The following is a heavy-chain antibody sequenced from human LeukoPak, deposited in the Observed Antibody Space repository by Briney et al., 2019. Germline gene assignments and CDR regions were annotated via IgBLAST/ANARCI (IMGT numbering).Heavy chain of an antibody. CDR1: VFTVSSNY. CDR3: ASFIYVWGSYPTDY. J-gene: IGHJ4*02. D-gene: IGHD3-16*02. V-gene: IGHV3-66*01. CDR2: IYSGGST. Sequence: PGGSLRLSCASSVFTVSSNYVSGVRQARGKGLEWVSVIYSGGSTYYADSVKGRFTISRDNSKNTLYLQMNSLRAEDTAVYYCASFIYVWGSYPTDYWGQGTLVTVSS.